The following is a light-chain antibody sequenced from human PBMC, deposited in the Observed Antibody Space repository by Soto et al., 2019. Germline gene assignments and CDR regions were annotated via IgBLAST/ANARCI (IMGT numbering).Light chain of an antibody. Sequence: EIVLTQSPGTLSLSPGERATISCRASQSVSSNYLAWYQQKPGQAPRLLIYAASNRAGGVPDRFGGSGSGTDFTLSVSRLEPEDFAVYYCQQYGSAPWTFGQGTKVE. V-gene: IGKV3-20*01. CDR1: QSVSSNY. J-gene: IGKJ1*01. CDR3: QQYGSAPWT. CDR2: AAS.